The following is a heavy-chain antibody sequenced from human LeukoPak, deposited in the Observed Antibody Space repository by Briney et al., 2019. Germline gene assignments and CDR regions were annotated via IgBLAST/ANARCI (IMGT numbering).Heavy chain of an antibody. V-gene: IGHV3-30*02. J-gene: IGHJ4*02. D-gene: IGHD6-13*01. CDR2: IRKDGINT. CDR1: GFSFSDYG. Sequence: PGGSLRLSCAASGFSFSDYGMHWVRQAPGKGLEWVSFIRKDGINTNYVDSVKGRFAISRGTSNKMVYLQMNSLRTEDMAVYYCAKDRAGNSWNFDYWGQGILVAVSS. CDR3: AKDRAGNSWNFDY.